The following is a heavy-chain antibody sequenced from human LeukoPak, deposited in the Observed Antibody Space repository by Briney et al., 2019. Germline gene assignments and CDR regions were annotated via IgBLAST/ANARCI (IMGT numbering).Heavy chain of an antibody. V-gene: IGHV4-4*07. CDR2: IYTSGST. CDR1: GGSISSYY. D-gene: IGHD3-22*01. J-gene: IGHJ5*02. CDR3: AADYYDSSGYLGSSGWFNP. Sequence: SETLSLTCTVSGGSISSYYWSWIQQPAGKGLEWIGRIYTSGSTNYNPSLKSRVTMSVDTSKNQFSLKLSSVTAADTAVYYCAADYYDSSGYLGSSGWFNPWGQGTLVTVSS.